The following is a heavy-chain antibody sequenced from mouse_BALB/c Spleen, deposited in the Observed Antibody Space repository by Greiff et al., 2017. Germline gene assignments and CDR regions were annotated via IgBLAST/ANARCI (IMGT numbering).Heavy chain of an antibody. J-gene: IGHJ2*01. CDR2: IYPGNSDT. CDR1: GYRFTSYW. CDR3: TRAIGGNDYFDY. D-gene: IGHD2-1*01. Sequence: VQLKESGTVLARPGASVKMSCKASGYRFTSYWMHWVKQRPGQGLEWIGAIYPGNSDTSYNQKFKGKAKLTAVTSASTAYMELSSLTNEDSAVYYCTRAIGGNDYFDYWGQGTTLTVSP. V-gene: IGHV1-5*01.